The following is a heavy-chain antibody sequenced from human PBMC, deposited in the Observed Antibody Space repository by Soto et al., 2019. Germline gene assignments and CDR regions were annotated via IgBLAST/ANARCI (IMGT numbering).Heavy chain of an antibody. CDR1: EFTFTDYW. J-gene: IGHJ4*02. CDR2: INSDGSRT. D-gene: IGHD4-4*01. Sequence: TGGSLRHYCAASEFTFTDYWTHGVRQAPGKGLVWVSRINSDGSRTSYADSVTGRFTISRDNAKNTLYLQMNSLRVEDTALYYCARETYRGFYFDYWGQGTLVTVSS. V-gene: IGHV3-74*01. CDR3: ARETYRGFYFDY.